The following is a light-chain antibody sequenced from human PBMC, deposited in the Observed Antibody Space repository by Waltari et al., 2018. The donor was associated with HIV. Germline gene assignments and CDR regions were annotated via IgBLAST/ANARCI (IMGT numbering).Light chain of an antibody. CDR2: DDS. CDR3: QVWEPTSDHVV. Sequence: SYALTQETSVSVAPGKTARITCVGDNIGMKTVHWYQQKPGQAPVRVMYDDSNRPSGIPERFSGSNSGNTATPTINRVEVGDEADYYCQVWEPTSDHVVFGGGSRLIVL. V-gene: IGLV3-21*03. CDR1: NIGMKT. J-gene: IGLJ2*01.